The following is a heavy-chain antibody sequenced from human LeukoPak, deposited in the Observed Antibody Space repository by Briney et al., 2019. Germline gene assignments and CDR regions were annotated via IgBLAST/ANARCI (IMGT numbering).Heavy chain of an antibody. CDR1: GGSISSGDYY. Sequence: SETLSLTCTVSGGSISSGDYYWSWIRQPPGKGLEWIGYIYYSGSTYYNPSLKSRVTISVDTSKDQFSLKLSSVTAADTAVYYCARDHMAGAVLYWGQGSLVTVSS. D-gene: IGHD6-19*01. V-gene: IGHV4-30-4*01. CDR2: IYYSGST. J-gene: IGHJ4*02. CDR3: ARDHMAGAVLY.